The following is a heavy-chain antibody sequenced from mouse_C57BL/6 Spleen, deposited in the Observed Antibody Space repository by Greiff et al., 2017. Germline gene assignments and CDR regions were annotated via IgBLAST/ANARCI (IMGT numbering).Heavy chain of an antibody. D-gene: IGHD1-1*01. CDR1: GFTFSDYG. J-gene: IGHJ4*01. Sequence: EVKLQESGGGLVKPGGSLKLSCAASGFTFSDYGMHWVRQAPEKGLEWVAYISSGSSTIYYADTVKGRFTISRDNAKNTLFLQMTSLRSEDTAMYYCARLYYGSSYGDYWGQGTSVTVSS. CDR3: ARLYYGSSYGDY. CDR2: ISSGSSTI. V-gene: IGHV5-17*01.